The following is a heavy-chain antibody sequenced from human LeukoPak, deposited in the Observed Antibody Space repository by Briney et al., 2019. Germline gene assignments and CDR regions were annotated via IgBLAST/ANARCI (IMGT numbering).Heavy chain of an antibody. CDR3: ARGRVPSYSSSWYDWFDP. J-gene: IGHJ5*02. CDR2: IYTSGST. V-gene: IGHV4-61*02. D-gene: IGHD6-13*01. Sequence: PSQTLSLTCTVSGGSISSGSYYWSWIRQPAGKGLEWIGRIYTSGSTNYNPSLKSRVTISVDTSKNQFSLKLSSVTAADTAVYYCARGRVPSYSSSWYDWFDPWGQGTLVTVSS. CDR1: GGSISSGSYY.